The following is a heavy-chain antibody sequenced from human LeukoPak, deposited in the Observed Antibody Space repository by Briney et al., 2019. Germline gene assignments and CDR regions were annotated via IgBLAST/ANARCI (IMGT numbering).Heavy chain of an antibody. D-gene: IGHD7-27*01. CDR2: ISGSGGGT. J-gene: IGHJ4*02. V-gene: IGHV3-23*01. CDR1: GFTFSNCA. CDR3: AKGNWGLDY. Sequence: GGSLRLSCAASGFTFSNCAMSWVRQAPGKGLEWVSGISGSGGGTYYADSVKGRFTISRDNSKNTLYLHMNSLRAEDTAVYYCAKGNWGLDYWGQGTLVTVSS.